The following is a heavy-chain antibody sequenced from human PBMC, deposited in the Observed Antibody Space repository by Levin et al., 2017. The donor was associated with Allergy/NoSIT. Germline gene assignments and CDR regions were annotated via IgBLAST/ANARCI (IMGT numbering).Heavy chain of an antibody. Sequence: GGSLRLSCAASGFTFNDAWMNWVRQAPGKGLEWVGRIKRKADGGTTDYAAPVKGRFTISRDDSKNTLYLQMNSLKTEDTAIYYCTTNDAFDIWGQGTMVTVSS. CDR1: GFTFNDAW. CDR3: TTNDAFDI. V-gene: IGHV3-15*01. CDR2: IKRKADGGTT. J-gene: IGHJ3*02.